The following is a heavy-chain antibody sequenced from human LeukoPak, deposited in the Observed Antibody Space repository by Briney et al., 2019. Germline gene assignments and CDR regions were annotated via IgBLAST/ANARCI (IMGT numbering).Heavy chain of an antibody. CDR1: GFTFSTYS. CDR3: AELGITMIGGV. D-gene: IGHD3-10*02. V-gene: IGHV3-21*01. J-gene: IGHJ6*04. CDR2: ISSNSNYL. Sequence: GGSLRLSCAASGFTFSTYSMNWVRQAPGKGLEWVSSISSNSNYLYYADSVKGRFTISRDNAKTSLYLQMNSLRAEDTAVYYCAELGITMIGGVWGKGTTVTISS.